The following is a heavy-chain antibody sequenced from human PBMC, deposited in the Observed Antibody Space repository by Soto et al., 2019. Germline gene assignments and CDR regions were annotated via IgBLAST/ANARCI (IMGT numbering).Heavy chain of an antibody. V-gene: IGHV1-69*13. D-gene: IGHD2-15*01. Sequence: SVKVSCKASGGTFSSYAISWVRQAPGQGLEWMGGIIPIFGTANYAQKFQGRVTITADESTSTAYMELSSLRSEDTAVYYCARDRYCSGGSCRIHFDYWGQGTLVTVSS. CDR1: GGTFSSYA. J-gene: IGHJ4*02. CDR3: ARDRYCSGGSCRIHFDY. CDR2: IIPIFGTA.